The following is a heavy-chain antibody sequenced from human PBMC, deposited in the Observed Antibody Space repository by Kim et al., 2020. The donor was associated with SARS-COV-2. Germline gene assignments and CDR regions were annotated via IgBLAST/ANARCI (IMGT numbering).Heavy chain of an antibody. CDR3: ARYLTGLDGSRFDP. D-gene: IGHD3-9*01. V-gene: IGHV4-59*01. CDR2: IYYSGST. Sequence: SETLSLTCTVSGGSISSYYWSWIRQPPGKGLEWIGYIYYSGSTNYNPSLKSRVTISVDTSKNQFSLKLSSVTAADTAVYYCARYLTGLDGSRFDPWGQGTLVTVSS. CDR1: GGSISSYY. J-gene: IGHJ5*02.